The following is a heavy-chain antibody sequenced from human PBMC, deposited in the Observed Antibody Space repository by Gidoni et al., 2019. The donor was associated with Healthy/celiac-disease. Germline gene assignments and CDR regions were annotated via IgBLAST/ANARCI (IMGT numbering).Heavy chain of an antibody. D-gene: IGHD3-3*01. CDR3: ARFSGVLRFFPGYYYMDV. Sequence: QVQLVQSGAEVKKPGSSVKVSCKASEGPFSSYALSWCRQAPGQGLEWMGGIIPIFGTANYAQKFQGRVTITADESTSTAYMELSSLRSEDTAVYYCARFSGVLRFFPGYYYMDVWGKGTTVTVSS. J-gene: IGHJ6*03. V-gene: IGHV1-69*01. CDR1: EGPFSSYA. CDR2: IIPIFGTA.